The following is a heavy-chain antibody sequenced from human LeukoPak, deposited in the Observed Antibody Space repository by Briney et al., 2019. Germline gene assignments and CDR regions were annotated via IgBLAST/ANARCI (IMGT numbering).Heavy chain of an antibody. CDR2: INTDGRST. V-gene: IGHV3-74*01. Sequence: GGSLRLSCAASGFTFSNYWMHWVRQAPGKGLVWVARINTDGRSTAHADSVKGRFTISRDNAKNTLFLQMNSLRAEDTALYYCARHPGDWGQGTMVTVSS. CDR1: GFTFSNYW. J-gene: IGHJ3*01. D-gene: IGHD3-10*01. CDR3: ARHPGD.